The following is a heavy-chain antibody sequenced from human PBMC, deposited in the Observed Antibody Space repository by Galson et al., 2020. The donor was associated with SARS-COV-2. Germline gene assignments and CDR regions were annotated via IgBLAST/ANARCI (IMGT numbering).Heavy chain of an antibody. V-gene: IGHV4-30-4*01. D-gene: IGHD2-2*01. CDR2: IYYSGST. CDR1: GGSISSGDYY. J-gene: IGHJ6*02. Sequence: ETSETLSLTCPLSGGSISSGDYYWCWIRQPTGKGLEWIGYIYYSGSTYYNPSLKSRVTISVDTSKNQFSLKLSSVTAADTAVYYCARDSYEGSTSSNGRDVWGQGTTGTVSS. CDR3: ARDSYEGSTSSNGRDV.